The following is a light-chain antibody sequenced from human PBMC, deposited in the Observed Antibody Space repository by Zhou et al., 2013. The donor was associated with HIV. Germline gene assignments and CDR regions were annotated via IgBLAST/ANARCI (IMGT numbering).Light chain of an antibody. CDR3: LQHNSYPRT. Sequence: DVQMTQSPSTLSASVGDRITITCRASQSISDWLAWYQQKPGKAPKLLISQTSTLQGGVPSRFSGSRSGTEFTLTISCLQPDDFATYYCLQHNSYPRTFGQGTKVEIK. V-gene: IGKV1-5*03. CDR2: QTS. J-gene: IGKJ1*01. CDR1: QSISDW.